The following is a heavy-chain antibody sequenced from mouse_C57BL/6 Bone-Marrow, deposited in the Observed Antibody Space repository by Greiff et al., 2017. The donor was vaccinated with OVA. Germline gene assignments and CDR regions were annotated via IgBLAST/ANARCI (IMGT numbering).Heavy chain of an antibody. CDR3: ARGVATDLYFDV. D-gene: IGHD1-1*02. Sequence: EVQVVESGGGLVQPGGSLKLSCAASGFTFSDYYMYWVRQTPEKRLEWVAYISNGGGSTYYPDTVKGRFTISRDNAKNTLYLQMSRLKSEDTAMDYCARGVATDLYFDVWGTGTTGTVSS. CDR1: GFTFSDYY. V-gene: IGHV5-12*01. CDR2: ISNGGGST. J-gene: IGHJ1*03.